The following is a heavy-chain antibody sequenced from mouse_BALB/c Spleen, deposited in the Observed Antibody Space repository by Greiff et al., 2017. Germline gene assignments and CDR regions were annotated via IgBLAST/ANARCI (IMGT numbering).Heavy chain of an antibody. V-gene: IGHV3-8*02. J-gene: IGHJ2*01. CDR1: GDSITSGY. CDR2: ISYSGST. D-gene: IGHD3-1*01. Sequence: EVKLVESGPSLVKPSQTLSLTCSVTGDSITSGYWTWIRKFPGNKLEYMGYISYSGSTYYNPSLKSRISITRDTSKNQYYLQLNSVTTEDTATYYCARGGITGYGYFDYWGQGTTLTVSS. CDR3: ARGGITGYGYFDY.